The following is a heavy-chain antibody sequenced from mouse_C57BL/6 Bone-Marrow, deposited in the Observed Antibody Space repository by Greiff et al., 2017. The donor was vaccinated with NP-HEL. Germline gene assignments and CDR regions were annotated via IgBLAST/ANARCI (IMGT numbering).Heavy chain of an antibody. Sequence: EVQLVESGGGLVKPGGSLKLSCAASGFTFSSYAMSWVRQTPEKRLEWVATISDGGSYTYYPDNVKGRFTISRDNAKNNLYLQMSQLKSEDTAMYYGALITTVVAGGFDYWGQGTTLTVSS. V-gene: IGHV5-4*01. CDR1: GFTFSSYA. CDR3: ALITTVVAGGFDY. CDR2: ISDGGSYT. D-gene: IGHD1-1*01. J-gene: IGHJ2*01.